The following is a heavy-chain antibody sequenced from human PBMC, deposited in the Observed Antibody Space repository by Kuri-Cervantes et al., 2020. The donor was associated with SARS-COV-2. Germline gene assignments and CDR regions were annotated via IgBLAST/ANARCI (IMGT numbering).Heavy chain of an antibody. CDR2: IIPIFGTA. Sequence: SVKVSCKASGYTFTGYYMHWVRQAPGRGLEWMGGIIPIFGTANYAQKFQGRVTITTDESTSTAYMELSSLRSEDTAVYYCARAFSSSWYLDVWGKGTTVTVSS. CDR3: ARAFSSSWYLDV. CDR1: GYTFTGYY. D-gene: IGHD6-13*01. V-gene: IGHV1-69*05. J-gene: IGHJ6*03.